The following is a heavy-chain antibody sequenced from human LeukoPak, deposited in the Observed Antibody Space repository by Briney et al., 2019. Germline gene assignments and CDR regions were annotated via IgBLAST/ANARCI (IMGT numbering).Heavy chain of an antibody. J-gene: IGHJ6*03. CDR3: ARGGYGSHYYYYYYMDV. CDR2: IGGRGGNI. V-gene: IGHV3-23*01. CDR1: GFIFSNYA. Sequence: PGGSLRLSCAASGFIFSNYAMIWVRQAPGKGLEWVSTIGGRGGNIYYADSVKGRFTISRDNAKNTLYLQMNGLRAEDTAVYYCARGGYGSHYYYYYYMDVWGKGTTITVSS. D-gene: IGHD5-18*01.